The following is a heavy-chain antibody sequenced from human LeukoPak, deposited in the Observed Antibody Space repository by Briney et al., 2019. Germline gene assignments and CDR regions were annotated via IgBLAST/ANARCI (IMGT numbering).Heavy chain of an antibody. CDR3: ARDGAFLRYCSSTSCYTDY. CDR1: GFTFSSYW. D-gene: IGHD2-2*02. Sequence: GGSLRLSCAASGFTFSSYWMSWVRQAPGKGLEWVANIKQDGSEKYYVDSVKGRFTISRDNAKNSLYLQMNSLRAEDTAVYYCARDGAFLRYCSSTSCYTDYWGQGTLVTVSS. V-gene: IGHV3-7*01. J-gene: IGHJ4*02. CDR2: IKQDGSEK.